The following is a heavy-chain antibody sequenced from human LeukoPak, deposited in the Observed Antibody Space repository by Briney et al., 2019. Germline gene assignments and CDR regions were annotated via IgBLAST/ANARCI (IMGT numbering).Heavy chain of an antibody. CDR1: GFTFSNAW. Sequence: GGSLRLSCAASGFTFSNAWMSWVRQAPGKGVEWVGRIKSKTDGGTTDYAAPVKGRFTISRDDSKNTLYLQMNSLKTEDTAVYYCTTEVLRFLEWFEADYYYYYMDVWGKGTTVTVSS. V-gene: IGHV3-15*01. D-gene: IGHD3-3*01. CDR2: IKSKTDGGTT. CDR3: TTEVLRFLEWFEADYYYYYMDV. J-gene: IGHJ6*03.